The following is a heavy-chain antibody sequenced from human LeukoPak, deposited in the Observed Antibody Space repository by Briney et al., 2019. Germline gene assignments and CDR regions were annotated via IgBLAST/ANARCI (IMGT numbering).Heavy chain of an antibody. D-gene: IGHD3-9*01. J-gene: IGHJ6*02. CDR3: ARGSDYWYYYYYYGMDV. V-gene: IGHV3-23*01. CDR2: ISGSGGST. CDR1: GFTFSSYA. Sequence: GSLRLSCAASGFTFSSYAMSWVRQAPGKGLEWVSAISGSGGSTYYADSVKGRFTISRDNSKNTLYLQMNSLRAEDTAVYYCARGSDYWYYYYYYGMDVWGQGTTVTVSS.